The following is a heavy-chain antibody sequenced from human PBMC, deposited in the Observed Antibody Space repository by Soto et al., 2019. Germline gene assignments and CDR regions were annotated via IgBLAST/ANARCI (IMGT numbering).Heavy chain of an antibody. Sequence: ESLLLWFAASGFTFGNYWMSWVRQAPGKGPEWVANIKQDGSERNYVDSVKGRFTISRDNAENSLYLQMNSLRVEDTGVYYCASARHIGPWGQGTLVTVSS. CDR1: GFTFGNYW. V-gene: IGHV3-7*01. J-gene: IGHJ5*02. CDR2: IKQDGSER. D-gene: IGHD2-21*01. CDR3: ASARHIGP.